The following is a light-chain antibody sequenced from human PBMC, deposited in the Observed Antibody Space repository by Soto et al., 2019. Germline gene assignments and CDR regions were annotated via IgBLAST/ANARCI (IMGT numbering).Light chain of an antibody. CDR2: DAS. V-gene: IGKV1-33*01. Sequence: DIQMPQSPSSLSASVGDRVTITCQASQDISNNLNWYQQKPEKAPKLLIYDASNLETGVPSRFSGSGFGTDFSFTISSLQPEDIATYYCQQFYNLPWTFGQGTKVEIK. CDR3: QQFYNLPWT. J-gene: IGKJ1*01. CDR1: QDISNN.